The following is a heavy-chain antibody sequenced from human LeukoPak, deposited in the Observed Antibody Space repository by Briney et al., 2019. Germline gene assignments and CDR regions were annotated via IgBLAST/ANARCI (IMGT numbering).Heavy chain of an antibody. Sequence: SQTLSLTCTVSGGSISSGDYYWSWIRQPPGKGLEWIGYIYYSGSTYYNPSLKSRATISVDTSKNQFSLKLSSVTAADTAVYYCASETYSSSSYYFDYWGQGTLVTVSS. V-gene: IGHV4-30-4*01. CDR1: GGSISSGDYY. CDR2: IYYSGST. J-gene: IGHJ4*02. CDR3: ASETYSSSSYYFDY. D-gene: IGHD6-6*01.